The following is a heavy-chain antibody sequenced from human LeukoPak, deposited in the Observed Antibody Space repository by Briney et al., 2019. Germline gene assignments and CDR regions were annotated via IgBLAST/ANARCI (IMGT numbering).Heavy chain of an antibody. CDR3: ARAGAAVTMFFDF. CDR1: GYTLTSYY. D-gene: IGHD4-17*01. V-gene: IGHV1-46*01. J-gene: IGHJ4*02. CDR2: INPSGGST. Sequence: ASVKVSCKASGYTLTSYYIHWVRQAPGQGLEWMGIINPSGGSTSYAQKFQGRVTLTTDTSTSTAYMELRSLTSDDTALYYCARAGAAVTMFFDFWGQGTLVTVSS.